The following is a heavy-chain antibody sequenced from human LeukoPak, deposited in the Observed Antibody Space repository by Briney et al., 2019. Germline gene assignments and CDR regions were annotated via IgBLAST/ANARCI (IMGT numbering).Heavy chain of an antibody. D-gene: IGHD4-17*01. J-gene: IGHJ6*02. V-gene: IGHV3-13*01. CDR2: IGTAGDT. CDR3: ARAGTTVTTYYYYGMDV. CDR1: GFTFSSYD. Sequence: GGSLRLSCAASGFTFSSYDMHWVRQATGKGLEWVSVIGTAGDTYYPGSVKGRFTISRENAKNSLYLQMNSLRAGDTAVYYCARAGTTVTTYYYYGMDVWGQGTTVAVSS.